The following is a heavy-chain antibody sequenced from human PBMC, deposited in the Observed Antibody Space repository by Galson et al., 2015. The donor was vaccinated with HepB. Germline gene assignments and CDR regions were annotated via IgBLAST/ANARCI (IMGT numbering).Heavy chain of an antibody. CDR1: GGTFSSYA. CDR2: IIPIFGTA. Sequence: SVKVSCKASGGTFSSYAISWVRQAPGQGLEWMGGIIPIFGTANYAQKFQGRVTITADESTSTAYMELSSLRSEDTAVYYCARVSGLGYCSGGSCYSGWFDPWGQGTLVTVSS. V-gene: IGHV1-69*13. J-gene: IGHJ5*02. D-gene: IGHD2-15*01. CDR3: ARVSGLGYCSGGSCYSGWFDP.